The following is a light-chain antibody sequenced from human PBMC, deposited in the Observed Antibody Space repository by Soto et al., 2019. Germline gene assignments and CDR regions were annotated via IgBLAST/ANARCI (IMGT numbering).Light chain of an antibody. CDR3: QHYVNWPLT. V-gene: IGKV3-15*01. J-gene: IGKJ4*01. Sequence: EIVIPQSPATLSVSPGEGSTLSGRASQGIGNTLAWYQQKPGQTPRLLIFGASIRATGVPARFSGSGSGTDFTLTINSLQSEDFAVYYCQHYVNWPLTFGGGTKVDIK. CDR2: GAS. CDR1: QGIGNT.